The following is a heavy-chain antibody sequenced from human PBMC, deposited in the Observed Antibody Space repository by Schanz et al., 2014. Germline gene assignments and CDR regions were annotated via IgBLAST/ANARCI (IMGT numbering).Heavy chain of an antibody. D-gene: IGHD4-17*01. CDR1: GFDFNSYS. V-gene: IGHV3-23*04. CDR3: ARPRFDYGEVDY. Sequence: EVRLVESGGGLVQPGGSLRLSCEASGFDFNSYSMNWVRQVPGKGLEWLSTISASGGSTYYADSVKGRFTISRDNSKNTLYLQMNSLRAEDTAVYYCARPRFDYGEVDYWGQGTLVTVSS. J-gene: IGHJ4*02. CDR2: ISASGGST.